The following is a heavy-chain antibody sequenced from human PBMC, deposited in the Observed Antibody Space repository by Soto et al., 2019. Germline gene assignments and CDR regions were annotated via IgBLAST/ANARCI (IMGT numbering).Heavy chain of an antibody. Sequence: GGSLRLSCAASGFTFSSYGMHWVRQAPGKGLEWVAVIWYDGSNKYYADSVKGRFTISRDNSKNTLYLQMNSLRAEDTAVYYCARDRVASRYCSSTSCHWYFDYWGQGTLVTVSS. CDR2: IWYDGSNK. V-gene: IGHV3-33*01. CDR1: GFTFSSYG. J-gene: IGHJ4*02. CDR3: ARDRVASRYCSSTSCHWYFDY. D-gene: IGHD2-2*01.